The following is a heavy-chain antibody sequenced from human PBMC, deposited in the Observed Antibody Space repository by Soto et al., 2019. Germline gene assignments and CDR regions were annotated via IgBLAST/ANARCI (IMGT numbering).Heavy chain of an antibody. J-gene: IGHJ6*02. CDR2: IYTSGST. V-gene: IGHV4-4*07. D-gene: IGHD6-19*01. CDR1: GGSISSYY. Sequence: SETLSLTCTVSGGSISSYYWSWIRQPAGKGLEWIGRIYTSGSTNYNPSLKSRVTMSVDTSKNQFSLKLSSVTAADTAVYYCARESGSYSSGWYGENYYYGMDVWGQGTTVTVSS. CDR3: ARESGSYSSGWYGENYYYGMDV.